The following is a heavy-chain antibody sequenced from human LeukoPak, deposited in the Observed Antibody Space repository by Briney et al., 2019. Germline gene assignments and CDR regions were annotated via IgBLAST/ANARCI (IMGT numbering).Heavy chain of an antibody. D-gene: IGHD3-22*01. CDR3: AKSGDSSGLDAFDI. CDR2: ISGDGGST. Sequence: QPGGSLRLSCAASGFTFDDYAMHWVRQAPGKGLEWVSLISGDGGSTYYADSVKGRFTISRDNSKNSLYLQMNSLTTEDTALYYCAKSGDSSGLDAFDIWGQGTMVTVSS. J-gene: IGHJ3*02. V-gene: IGHV3-43*02. CDR1: GFTFDDYA.